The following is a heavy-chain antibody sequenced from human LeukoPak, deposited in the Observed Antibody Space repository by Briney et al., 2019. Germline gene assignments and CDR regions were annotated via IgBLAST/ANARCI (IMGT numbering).Heavy chain of an antibody. J-gene: IGHJ3*02. V-gene: IGHV1-24*01. D-gene: IGHD6-19*01. CDR3: ARQIRAGAFDI. Sequence: GASAKVSCKVSGYTLTELSMHWVRQAPGKGLEWMGGFDPEDGETIYAQKFQGRVTMTEATSIDTAYLELSSLRSEDTALYYCARQIRAGAFDIWGQGTMVTVSS. CDR2: FDPEDGET. CDR1: GYTLTELS.